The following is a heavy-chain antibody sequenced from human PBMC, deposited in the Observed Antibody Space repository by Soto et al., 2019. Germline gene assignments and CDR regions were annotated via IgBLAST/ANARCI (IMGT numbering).Heavy chain of an antibody. D-gene: IGHD6-13*01. CDR2: INPSGGST. V-gene: IGHV1-46*01. J-gene: IGHJ5*02. CDR1: GYTFTGYY. Sequence: ASLKVSCKASGYTFTGYYMHWVRQAPGQGLEWMGIINPSGGSTSYAQKFQGRVTMTGDTSTSTVYMELSSLRSEDTAVYYCARNNEFLSYSSVLWFDPWGQGTLVTVSS. CDR3: ARNNEFLSYSSVLWFDP.